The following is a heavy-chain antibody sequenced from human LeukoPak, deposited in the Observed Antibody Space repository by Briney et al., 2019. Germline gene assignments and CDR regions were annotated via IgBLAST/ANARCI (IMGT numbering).Heavy chain of an antibody. CDR3: ARGQFIAALDY. J-gene: IGHJ4*02. D-gene: IGHD6-6*01. CDR2: ISYDGSNK. CDR1: GFTFSSYG. V-gene: IGHV3-30*03. Sequence: PGGSLRLSCAASGFTFSSYGMHWVRQAPGKGLEWVAVISYDGSNKYYADSVKGRFTISRDNSKNTLYLQMNSLRAEDTAVYYCARGQFIAALDYWGQGTLVTVSS.